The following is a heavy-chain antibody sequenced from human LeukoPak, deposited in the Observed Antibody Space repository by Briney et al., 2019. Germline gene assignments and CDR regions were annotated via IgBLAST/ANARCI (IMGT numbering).Heavy chain of an antibody. CDR2: ISYDGSNK. CDR3: AKGAGWSTHFDY. V-gene: IGHV3-30*18. CDR1: GFTSSSYG. J-gene: IGHJ4*02. D-gene: IGHD6-19*01. Sequence: GGSLRLSCAASGFTSSSYGMHWVRQAPGKGLEWVAVISYDGSNKYYADSVKGRFTIPRDNSKNTLYLQMNSLRAEDTAVYYCAKGAGWSTHFDYWGQGTLVTVSS.